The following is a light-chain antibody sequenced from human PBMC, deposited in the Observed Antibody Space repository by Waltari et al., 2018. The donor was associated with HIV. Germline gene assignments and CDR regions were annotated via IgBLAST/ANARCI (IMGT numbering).Light chain of an antibody. CDR3: CSYAGSYTFGV. V-gene: IGLV2-11*01. J-gene: IGLJ3*02. Sequence: QSALTQTRSVSGSPGQSDTIPCTGTSRDVCGYKYVSWYQQHPGQAPKLMIYDISKRPSGVPDRFSGSKSGNTASLTISGLQAEDEADYYCCSYAGSYTFGVFGGGTKLTVL. CDR2: DIS. CDR1: SRDVCGYKY.